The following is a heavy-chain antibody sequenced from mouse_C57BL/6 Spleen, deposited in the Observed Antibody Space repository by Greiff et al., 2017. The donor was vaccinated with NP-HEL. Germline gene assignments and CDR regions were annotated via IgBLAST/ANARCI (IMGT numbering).Heavy chain of an antibody. CDR3: ERETAQATAWFAY. CDR2: LTPSSGYT. D-gene: IGHD3-2*02. J-gene: IGHJ3*01. CDR1: GYTFTSSW. V-gene: IGHV1-7*01. Sequence: QVQLQQSGAELAKPGASVKLSCKASGYTFTSSWMPWVKQRPGQGLEWLGYLTPSSGYTKYNQKFKDKATLTAAKSSSTAYMQLSSLTYEDSAVYYCERETAQATAWFAYWGQGTLVTVSA.